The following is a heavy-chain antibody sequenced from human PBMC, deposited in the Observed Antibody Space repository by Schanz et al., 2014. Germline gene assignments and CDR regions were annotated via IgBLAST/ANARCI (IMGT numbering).Heavy chain of an antibody. CDR1: GYTFTSYG. CDR2: IIPILGIA. Sequence: QGQLVQSGPEVKEPGASVKVSCEASGYTFTSYGISWVRQAPGQGLEWMGRIIPILGIATYAQKFQGRLTITADKSTSTAYMELSSLRSEDTAMYYCARDYYDSSGYYYCDYWGQGTLVTVSS. V-gene: IGHV1-69*04. CDR3: ARDYYDSSGYYYCDY. J-gene: IGHJ4*02. D-gene: IGHD3-22*01.